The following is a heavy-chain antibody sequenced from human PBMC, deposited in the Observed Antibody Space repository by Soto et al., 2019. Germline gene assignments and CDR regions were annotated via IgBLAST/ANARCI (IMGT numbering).Heavy chain of an antibody. CDR2: IYYSGST. V-gene: IGHV4-59*01. CDR3: ARSRRYSGYPPGYYYYGMDV. J-gene: IGHJ6*02. CDR1: GGSISSYY. D-gene: IGHD5-12*01. Sequence: SETLSLTCTVSGGSISSYYWSWIRQPPGKGLEWIGYIYYSGSTNYSPSLKSRITISVDTSKNQFSLKLSSVTAADTAVYYCARSRRYSGYPPGYYYYGMDVWGQGTTVTVSS.